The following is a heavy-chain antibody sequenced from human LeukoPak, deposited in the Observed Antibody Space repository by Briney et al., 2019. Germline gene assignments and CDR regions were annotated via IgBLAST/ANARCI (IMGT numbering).Heavy chain of an antibody. V-gene: IGHV5-10-1*01. D-gene: IGHD2-15*01. J-gene: IGHJ4*02. CDR1: GYSFTSYW. CDR2: IDPSDSYT. CDR3: ASYPLPNCSGGSCYN. Sequence: GESLQISCKGSGYSFTSYWISWVRQMPGKGLEWMGRIDPSDSYTNYSPSFQGHVTISADKSISTAYLQWSSLKASDTAMYYCASYPLPNCSGGSCYNWGQGTLVTVSS.